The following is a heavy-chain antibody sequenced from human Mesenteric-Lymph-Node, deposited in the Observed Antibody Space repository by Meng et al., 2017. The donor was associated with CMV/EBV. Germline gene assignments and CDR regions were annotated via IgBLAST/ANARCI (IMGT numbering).Heavy chain of an antibody. CDR3: ARRAERNWFDP. Sequence: ISCKGSGYSFTSYWIGWVRQMPGKGLEWMGIIYPDDSDIIYSPSFQGQVTISVDKSISTAYLQWSSLKASDSGMYYCARRAERNWFDPWGQGTLVTVSS. CDR1: GYSFTSYW. V-gene: IGHV5-51*01. J-gene: IGHJ5*02. CDR2: IYPDDSDI.